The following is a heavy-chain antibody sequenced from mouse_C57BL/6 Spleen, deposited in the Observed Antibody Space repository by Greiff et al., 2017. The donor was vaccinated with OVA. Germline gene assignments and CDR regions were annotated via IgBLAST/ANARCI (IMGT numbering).Heavy chain of an antibody. CDR1: GYTFTSYW. J-gene: IGHJ2*01. CDR2: IDPSDSYT. D-gene: IGHD1-1*01. Sequence: QVQLQQPGAELVKPGASVKLSCKASGYTFTSYWMQWVKQRPGQGLEWIGEIDPSDSYTNYNQKFKGKATLTVDTSSSTAYMQLSSLTSEDSAVYYWARGYDGSSSDYRGQGTTLTVSS. CDR3: ARGYDGSSSDY. V-gene: IGHV1-50*01.